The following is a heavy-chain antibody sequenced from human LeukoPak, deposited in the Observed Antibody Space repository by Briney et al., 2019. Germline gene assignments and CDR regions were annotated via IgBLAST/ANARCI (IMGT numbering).Heavy chain of an antibody. J-gene: IGHJ4*02. CDR2: ISSNGGST. D-gene: IGHD4-17*01. CDR3: ASNGDSPYYFDY. V-gene: IGHV3-64*01. CDR1: GFTFSNSA. Sequence: GGSLRLSCAASGFTFSNSAMNWVRQAPGKGLEYVSAISSNGGSTYYANSVKGRFTISRDNSKNTLYLQMGSLRAEDMAVYYCASNGDSPYYFDYWGQGTLVTVSS.